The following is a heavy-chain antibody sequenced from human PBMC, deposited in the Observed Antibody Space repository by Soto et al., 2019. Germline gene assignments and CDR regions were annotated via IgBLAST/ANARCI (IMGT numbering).Heavy chain of an antibody. V-gene: IGHV4-59*08. Sequence: QVQLQESGPGLVKPSETLSLTCTVSGGSISSYYWSWIRQPPGKGLEWIGYIYYSGSTNYNPSLKSRVTRSVDTSKNQFSLKLSSVTAADTAVYYCARPRDCRSTSCYGALDPWGQGTLVTVSS. CDR3: ARPRDCRSTSCYGALDP. CDR2: IYYSGST. D-gene: IGHD2-2*01. J-gene: IGHJ5*02. CDR1: GGSISSYY.